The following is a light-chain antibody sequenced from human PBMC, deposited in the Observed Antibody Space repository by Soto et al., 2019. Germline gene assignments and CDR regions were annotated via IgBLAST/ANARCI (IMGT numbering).Light chain of an antibody. V-gene: IGKV1-5*01. CDR1: QTIGSW. J-gene: IGKJ1*01. CDR2: DAS. Sequence: DIQMTQSPSTLSASVGDRVTVTCRASQTIGSWLAWYQQKPGKAPKLLIYDASSLESGVPSRFSGSGSGTEFTLTISSLQPDDFATYYCQQYSGTFGQGTKVDIK. CDR3: QQYSGT.